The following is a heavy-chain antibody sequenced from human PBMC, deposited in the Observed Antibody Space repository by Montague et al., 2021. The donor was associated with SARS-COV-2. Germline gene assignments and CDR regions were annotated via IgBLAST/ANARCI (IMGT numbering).Heavy chain of an antibody. J-gene: IGHJ4*02. Sequence: SETLSLTCTVPGASVSSRSHYCGWIRQTPGKGLEWIGSIYYSGSTHYNPSLKSRVTISVDTSKNQFSLKLSSVTAADTAVYYCARRGDYGGPRFDYWGQGTLVSVSS. CDR3: ARRGDYGGPRFDY. D-gene: IGHD4-23*01. V-gene: IGHV4-39*01. CDR1: GASVSSRSHY. CDR2: IYYSGST.